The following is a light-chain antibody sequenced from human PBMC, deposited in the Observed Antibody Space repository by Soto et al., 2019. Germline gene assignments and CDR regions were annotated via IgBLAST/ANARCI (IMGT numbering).Light chain of an antibody. J-gene: IGKJ1*01. CDR2: GAS. V-gene: IGKV3-20*01. Sequence: ETLMTQSPATLPVSPGERATLSCRASQSVRSNLAWYQQKPGQAPRLLIYGASNRATGIPDSLSGSASGTDFTLTISRMEPEDFAVYYCQQYGTSGTFGHGTQVDIK. CDR3: QQYGTSGT. CDR1: QSVRSN.